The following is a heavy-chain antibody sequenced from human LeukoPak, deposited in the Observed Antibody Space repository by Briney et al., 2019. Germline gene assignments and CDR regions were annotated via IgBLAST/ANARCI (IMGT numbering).Heavy chain of an antibody. CDR3: AKPGGYYYYYYMDV. V-gene: IGHV3-48*03. CDR1: GFTFSSYE. CDR2: ISSSGSTI. Sequence: GGSLRLSCAASGFTFSSYEMNWVRQAPGKGLEWVSYISSSGSTIYYADSVKGRFNISRDNAKNSLYLQMNSLRAEDTAVYYCAKPGGYYYYYYMDVWGKGTTVTVSS. D-gene: IGHD3-16*01. J-gene: IGHJ6*03.